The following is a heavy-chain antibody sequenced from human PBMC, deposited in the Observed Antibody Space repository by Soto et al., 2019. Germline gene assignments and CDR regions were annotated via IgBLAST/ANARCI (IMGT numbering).Heavy chain of an antibody. CDR2: IIPILGIA. J-gene: IGHJ6*02. D-gene: IGHD3-10*01. CDR1: GGTFSSYT. Sequence: QVQLVESGAEVKKPGSSVKASSKASGGTFSSYTISWVRQAPGQGLEWMGRIIPILGIANYAQKFQGRVTITADKSTSTAYMELSSLRSEDTAVYYCARRFANGMDVWGQGTTVTVSS. CDR3: ARRFANGMDV. V-gene: IGHV1-69*02.